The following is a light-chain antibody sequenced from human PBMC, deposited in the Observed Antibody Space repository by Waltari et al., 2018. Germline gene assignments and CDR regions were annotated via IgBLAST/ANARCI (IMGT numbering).Light chain of an antibody. Sequence: QSALTQPASVSGSPGQSITISCPGTSSDVGRSNLVSWYQQHPGKAPKLRLYEGSKRPSGVSNRFSGSKSGNTASLTISGLQAEDEADYYCCSYAGSSTWVFGGGTKLTVL. J-gene: IGLJ3*02. CDR3: CSYAGSSTWV. V-gene: IGLV2-23*01. CDR2: EGS. CDR1: SSDVGRSNL.